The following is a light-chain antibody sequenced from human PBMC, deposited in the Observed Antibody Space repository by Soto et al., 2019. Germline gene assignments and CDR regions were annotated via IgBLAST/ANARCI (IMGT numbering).Light chain of an antibody. V-gene: IGLV2-14*01. Sequence: QSALTQPASVSGSPGQSITISCTGTTSDVGGYNFVSWYQQQPGKTPKLMIYEVTNRPSGVSNRFSGSKSGNTASLIISGLQAEDEADYYCSSYTSSNPVVFGGGTKLTVL. CDR2: EVT. J-gene: IGLJ3*02. CDR1: TSDVGGYNF. CDR3: SSYTSSNPVV.